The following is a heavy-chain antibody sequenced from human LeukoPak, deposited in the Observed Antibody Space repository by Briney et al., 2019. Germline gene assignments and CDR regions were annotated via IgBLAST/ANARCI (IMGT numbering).Heavy chain of an antibody. CDR3: TKGVNSGSIDF. D-gene: IGHD6-19*01. Sequence: PGGSLRLSCSASGFPFSTYSWSWVRQPSGKGLEGVASISGSGGSTYYAASVRGRFTISRDNSKNTMSLQMNSLRGEDTALYYCTKGVNSGSIDFWGQGTLVTVSS. V-gene: IGHV3-23*01. CDR1: GFPFSTYS. J-gene: IGHJ4*02. CDR2: ISGSGGST.